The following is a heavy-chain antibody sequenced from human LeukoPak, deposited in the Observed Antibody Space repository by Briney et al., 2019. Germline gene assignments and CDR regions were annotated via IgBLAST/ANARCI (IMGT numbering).Heavy chain of an antibody. CDR3: ARGRGKGLSAY. J-gene: IGHJ4*02. D-gene: IGHD2-2*01. V-gene: IGHV4-34*01. CDR2: INHSGST. Sequence: SETLSLTCAVYGGSFSGYYWSWIRQPPGKGLEWIGEINHSGSTNYNPSLKSRVTISVDTSKNQFSLKLSSVTAADTAVYYCARGRGKGLSAYWGQGTLVTVSS. CDR1: GGSFSGYY.